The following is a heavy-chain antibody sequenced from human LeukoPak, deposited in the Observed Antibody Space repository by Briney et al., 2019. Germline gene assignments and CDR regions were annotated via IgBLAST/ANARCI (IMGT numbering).Heavy chain of an antibody. J-gene: IGHJ5*02. V-gene: IGHV1-8*01. Sequence: GASVKVSCKASGYTFTSYDINWVRQATGQGLEWMGWMNPNSGNTGYAQKFQGRVTMTRNTSISTAYMELSRLRSEDAAVYYCARGSPPNYYGSGSYLLGFDPWGQGTLVTVSS. CDR1: GYTFTSYD. CDR3: ARGSPPNYYGSGSYLLGFDP. CDR2: MNPNSGNT. D-gene: IGHD3-10*01.